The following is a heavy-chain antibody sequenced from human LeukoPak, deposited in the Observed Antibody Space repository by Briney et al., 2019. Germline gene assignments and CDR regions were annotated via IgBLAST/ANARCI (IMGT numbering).Heavy chain of an antibody. Sequence: PGGSLRLSCEASGFTFSSYWMHWVRQAPGKGLVWISRINVDGGTTDYADSVRGRFTISRDNAKNTLYLQMNNLRAEDTAVYYCARDMTGPLDYWGQGTVVTAS. CDR1: GFTFSSYW. D-gene: IGHD1-20*01. CDR3: ARDMTGPLDY. J-gene: IGHJ4*02. V-gene: IGHV3-74*01. CDR2: INVDGGTT.